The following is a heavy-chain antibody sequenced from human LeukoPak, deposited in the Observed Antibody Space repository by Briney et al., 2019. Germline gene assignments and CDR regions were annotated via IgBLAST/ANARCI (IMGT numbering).Heavy chain of an antibody. Sequence: GGSLRLSCVASGFTFSSYGMNWVRQAPGKGLEWVSSIGTSGSYIYYTDSVKGRFTISRDNAKNTLYLQMNSLRAEDTAVYYCARDFLHLGGWGQGTMVTVSS. CDR3: ARDFLHLGG. J-gene: IGHJ3*01. D-gene: IGHD3-16*01. CDR2: IGTSGSYI. CDR1: GFTFSSYG. V-gene: IGHV3-21*01.